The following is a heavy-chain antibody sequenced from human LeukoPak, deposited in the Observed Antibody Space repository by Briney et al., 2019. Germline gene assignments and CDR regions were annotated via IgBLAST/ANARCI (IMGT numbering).Heavy chain of an antibody. CDR1: GFTFRSYS. D-gene: IGHD2-15*01. CDR2: ISSSSSYI. V-gene: IGHV3-21*01. CDR3: ARAGYCSGGSCYRDFDY. J-gene: IGHJ4*02. Sequence: PGGSLRLSCAASGFTFRSYSMNWVRQAPGQGLEWVSSISSSSSYIYYADSVKGRFTISRDNAKNSLYLQMNSLRAEDTAVYYCARAGYCSGGSCYRDFDYWGQGTLVTVSS.